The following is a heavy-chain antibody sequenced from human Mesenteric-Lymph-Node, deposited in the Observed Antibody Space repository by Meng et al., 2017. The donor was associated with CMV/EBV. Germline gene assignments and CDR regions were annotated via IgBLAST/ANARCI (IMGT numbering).Heavy chain of an antibody. CDR1: YTFTSYA. V-gene: IGHV7-4-1*02. Sequence: YTFTSYAMNWVRQAPGQGLEWMGWINTNTGNPTYAQGFTGRFVFSLDTSVGTASLQISSLKAEDTAVYYCARTAVGSSSWQNWFDPWGQGTLVTVSS. CDR2: INTNTGNP. D-gene: IGHD6-13*01. J-gene: IGHJ5*02. CDR3: ARTAVGSSSWQNWFDP.